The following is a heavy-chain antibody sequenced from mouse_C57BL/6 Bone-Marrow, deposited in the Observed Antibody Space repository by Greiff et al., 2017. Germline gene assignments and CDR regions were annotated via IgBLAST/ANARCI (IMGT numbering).Heavy chain of an antibody. CDR3: AGHGYYGYFDV. J-gene: IGHJ1*03. Sequence: VQLKQSGPELVKPGASVKIPCKASGYTFTDYNMDWVKQSHGKSLEWIGDINPNNGGTIYNQKFKGKATLTVDKSSSTAYMELRSLTSEDTAVYYCAGHGYYGYFDVWGTGTTVTVSS. CDR2: INPNNGGT. D-gene: IGHD2-2*01. CDR1: GYTFTDYN. V-gene: IGHV1-18*01.